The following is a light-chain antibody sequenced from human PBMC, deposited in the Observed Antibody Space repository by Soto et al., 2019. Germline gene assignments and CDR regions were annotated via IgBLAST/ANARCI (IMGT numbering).Light chain of an antibody. CDR1: DNDIGGYNY. CDR3: SSYTGSSTHV. V-gene: IGLV2-14*01. J-gene: IGLJ1*01. Sequence: QSVLTQPASVSGSPGQSITISCTGTDNDIGGYNYVSWYQQHPGKAPKLMIYEVTHRPSGVSSRFFASKSGNTASLTISGLQAEDEADYYCSSYTGSSTHVFGTGTKSPS. CDR2: EVT.